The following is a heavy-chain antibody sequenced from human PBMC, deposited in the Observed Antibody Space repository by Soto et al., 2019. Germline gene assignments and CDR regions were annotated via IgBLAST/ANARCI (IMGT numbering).Heavy chain of an antibody. CDR1: GFTFSGSS. V-gene: IGHV3-73*01. CDR2: IRNKANSYAT. J-gene: IGHJ4*02. Sequence: PGVSLRLSCAAPGFTFSGSSVHWVRQASGKGLEWVGRIRNKANSYATAYAASVRGRFTISRDDSKNAAFLQMNSLNTEDTAVYYCISHSPEDMIRTWGQGTLVTVSS. D-gene: IGHD2-15*01. CDR3: ISHSPEDMIRT.